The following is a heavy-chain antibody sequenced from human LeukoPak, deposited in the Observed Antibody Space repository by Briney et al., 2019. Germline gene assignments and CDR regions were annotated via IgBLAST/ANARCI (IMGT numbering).Heavy chain of an antibody. J-gene: IGHJ3*02. Sequence: GESLKISCKASGYRFTTDYIGWVRQMPGKGLEWMGIIYPGDADTRYSPSFQGQVTISADKSISTAYLQWSSLKASDTAMYYCARPREGSSSFDAFDIWGQGTMVTVSS. CDR3: ARPREGSSSFDAFDI. CDR1: GYRFTTDY. CDR2: IYPGDADT. V-gene: IGHV5-51*01. D-gene: IGHD6-13*01.